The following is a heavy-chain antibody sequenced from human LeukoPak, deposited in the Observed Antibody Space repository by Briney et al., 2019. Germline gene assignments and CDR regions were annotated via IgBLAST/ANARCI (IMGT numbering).Heavy chain of an antibody. Sequence: ASVKVSCKASGYTFTSYDINWVRQATGQGLEWMGWMNPNSGNTGYAQEFQGRVTMTRNTSISTAYMELSSLRSEDTAVYYCARVRQWLANYYYYGMDVWGQGTTVTVSS. J-gene: IGHJ6*02. CDR1: GYTFTSYD. V-gene: IGHV1-8*01. CDR3: ARVRQWLANYYYYGMDV. CDR2: MNPNSGNT. D-gene: IGHD6-19*01.